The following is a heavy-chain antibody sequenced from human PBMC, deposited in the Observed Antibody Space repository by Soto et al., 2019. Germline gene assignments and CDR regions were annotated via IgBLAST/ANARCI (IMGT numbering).Heavy chain of an antibody. CDR2: IIPIFGTA. Sequence: GASVKVSCKASGGTFSSYAISCVRQAPGQGLEWMGGIIPIFGTANYAQKFQGRVTITADESTSTAYMELSSLRSEDTAVYYCAREVKSVLFDPWGQGTLVTVSS. J-gene: IGHJ5*02. CDR1: GGTFSSYA. D-gene: IGHD2-21*01. CDR3: AREVKSVLFDP. V-gene: IGHV1-69*13.